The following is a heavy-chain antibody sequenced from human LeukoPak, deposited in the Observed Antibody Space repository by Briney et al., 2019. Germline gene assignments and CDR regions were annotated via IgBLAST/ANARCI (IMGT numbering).Heavy chain of an antibody. CDR3: ARANRLGYCSSTSCFNFDY. CDR1: GFTFSSYW. J-gene: IGHJ4*02. Sequence: GGSLRLSCAASGFTFSSYWMSWVRQAPGKVLEWVANIKQDGSEKYYVDSVKGRFTISRDNAKNSLYLQMNSLRAEDTAVYYCARANRLGYCSSTSCFNFDYWGQGTLVTVSS. D-gene: IGHD2-2*01. CDR2: IKQDGSEK. V-gene: IGHV3-7*01.